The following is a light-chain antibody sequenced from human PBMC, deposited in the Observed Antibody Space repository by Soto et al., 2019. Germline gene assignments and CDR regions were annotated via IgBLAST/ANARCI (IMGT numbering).Light chain of an antibody. J-gene: IGKJ1*01. V-gene: IGKV1-5*01. CDR2: DVS. Sequence: DIQMTQSPSTLSASIGDRVTITCRASQSIGTWLAWYQQKPGTAPKLLIYDVSGLQGGVPSRFSGSGSGTEFTLTISGLQPDDLATYYCQEYYTYYRTFGQGTKVEFK. CDR1: QSIGTW. CDR3: QEYYTYYRT.